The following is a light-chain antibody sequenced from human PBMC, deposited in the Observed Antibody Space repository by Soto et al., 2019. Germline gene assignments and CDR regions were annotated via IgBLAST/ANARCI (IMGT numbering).Light chain of an antibody. CDR1: NIGSKS. V-gene: IGLV1-44*01. CDR2: SNN. J-gene: IGLJ3*02. Sequence: ELTQPPSVSVAPGQTAKITCGGNNIGSKSVHWYQQLPGTAPKLLIYSNNQRPSGVPDRFSGSKSGTSASLAISGLQSEDEADYYCAAWDDSLNVWVFGGGTKVTVL. CDR3: AAWDDSLNVWV.